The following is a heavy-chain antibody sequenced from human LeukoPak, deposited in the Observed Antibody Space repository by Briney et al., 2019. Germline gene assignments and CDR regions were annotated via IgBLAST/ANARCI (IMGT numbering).Heavy chain of an antibody. D-gene: IGHD4-17*01. CDR1: GFTFNNYW. V-gene: IGHV3-7*01. CDR3: ARGDFSDYGDYVDAFDI. CDR2: IKQDGSAK. J-gene: IGHJ3*02. Sequence: GGSLRLSCAASGFTFNNYWMSWVRQVPGKGLQWVANIKQDGSAKFYVDSVKGRFTISRDNTKKSLYLRMNSLRVEDTAVYYCARGDFSDYGDYVDAFDIWGQGTMVTVSS.